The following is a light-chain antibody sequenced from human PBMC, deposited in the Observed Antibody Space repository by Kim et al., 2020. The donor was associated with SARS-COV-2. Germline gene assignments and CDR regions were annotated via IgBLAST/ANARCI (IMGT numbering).Light chain of an antibody. CDR3: QQDDNQILT. CDR1: EDISNL. J-gene: IGKJ4*01. V-gene: IGKV1-33*01. CDR2: DAS. Sequence: DIQMTQSPSSLSASVGDRVTITCQASEDISNLLDWYQQKPGKAPKLLIYDASNLETGVPSRFSGSGSGTHFTFTINSLQPEDIATYYCQQDDNQILTFGGGTKVDIK.